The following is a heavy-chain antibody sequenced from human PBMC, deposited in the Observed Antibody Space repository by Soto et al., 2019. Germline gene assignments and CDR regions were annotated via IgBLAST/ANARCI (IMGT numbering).Heavy chain of an antibody. V-gene: IGHV3-53*02. CDR2: LYSGGST. J-gene: IGHJ3*02. CDR3: ARDRPGDEGDGFDI. CDR1: GLTVSSNY. Sequence: EVQLVETGGGLIQPGGSLRLSCVASGLTVSSNYMNWVRQAPGKGLEWVSVLYSGGSTHYAGSVKGRFIISRDNSKNTLYLQMNSLRVEDTAVYYCARDRPGDEGDGFDIWGHGTMVTVSS. D-gene: IGHD3-10*01.